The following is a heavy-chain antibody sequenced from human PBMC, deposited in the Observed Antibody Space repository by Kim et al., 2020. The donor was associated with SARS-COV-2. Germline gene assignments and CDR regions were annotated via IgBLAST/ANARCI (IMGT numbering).Heavy chain of an antibody. CDR3: ASSMVYGVISAFDL. J-gene: IGHJ3*01. CDR1: ENTFSSYA. Sequence: ASVKVSCKASENTFSSYAMNWVRQAPGQGLEWMGWINTNTGNPTYAQGFTGRFVFSLDTSVSTTYLQITSLKSEDTAVYYCASSMVYGVISAFDLWGQGTMVTVSS. D-gene: IGHD3-10*01. CDR2: INTNTGNP. V-gene: IGHV7-4-1*02.